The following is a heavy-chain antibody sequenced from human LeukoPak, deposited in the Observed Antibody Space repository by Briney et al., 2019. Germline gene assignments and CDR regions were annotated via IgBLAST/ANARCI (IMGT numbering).Heavy chain of an antibody. J-gene: IGHJ3*02. CDR3: VRDHNSLI. D-gene: IGHD2-21*01. CDR2: IKYDGSEK. V-gene: IGHV3-7*03. CDR1: AFTFSNHW. Sequence: GGSLRLSCAASAFTFSNHWMNWVRQAPGKGLEGVANIKYDGSEKNYVDSVEGRFTISRDNAQNSLYLQMNSLRAEDTAVYYCVRDHNSLIWGQGTMVMVSS.